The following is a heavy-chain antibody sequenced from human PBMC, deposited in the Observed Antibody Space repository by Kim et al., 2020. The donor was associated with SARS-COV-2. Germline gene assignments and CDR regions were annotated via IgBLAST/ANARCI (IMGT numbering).Heavy chain of an antibody. CDR3: AKGGLNFDP. D-gene: IGHD3-16*01. CDR1: GFILSDIA. Sequence: GGSLRLSCAASGFILSDIAVAWVRQAPGKGLEWVSTISSNADTTNYANSVKGRFTISRDISKNTLFLQMNSLRAEDTAIYYCAKGGLNFDPWGQGTLVTVSS. V-gene: IGHV3-23*01. J-gene: IGHJ5*02. CDR2: ISSNADTT.